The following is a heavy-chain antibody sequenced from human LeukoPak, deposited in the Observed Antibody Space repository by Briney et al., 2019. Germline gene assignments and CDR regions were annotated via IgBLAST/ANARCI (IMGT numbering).Heavy chain of an antibody. CDR2: ISGSGGST. CDR1: GFTFSSYA. J-gene: IGHJ4*02. V-gene: IGHV3-23*01. Sequence: GGSLRLSCVASGFTFSSYAMSWVRQAPGKGLEWVSAISGSGGSTYYADSVKGRFTISRDNSKNTLYLQMNSLRAEDTAVYYCAKAVYYGGNLRYFDYWGQGTLVTVSS. D-gene: IGHD4-23*01. CDR3: AKAVYYGGNLRYFDY.